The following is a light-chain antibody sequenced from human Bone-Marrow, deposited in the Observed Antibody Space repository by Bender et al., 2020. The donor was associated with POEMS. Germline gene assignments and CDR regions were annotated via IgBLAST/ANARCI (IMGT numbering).Light chain of an antibody. CDR3: QTWGTGFRV. CDR2: EDN. Sequence: SYGLTQPPSVSVSPGHTANITCSGDQLGDQYASWYQLKPGQSPVLVIYEDNKRPSGIPERFSGSNSGNIATLTISGTQALDEADYYCQTWGTGFRVFGGGTKLTVL. V-gene: IGLV3-1*01. CDR1: QLGDQY. J-gene: IGLJ3*02.